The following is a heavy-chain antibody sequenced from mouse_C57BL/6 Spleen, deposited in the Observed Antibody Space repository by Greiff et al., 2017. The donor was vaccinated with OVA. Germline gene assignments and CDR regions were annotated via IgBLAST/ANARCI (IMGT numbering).Heavy chain of an antibody. D-gene: IGHD2-4*01. Sequence: VQLQQSGPGLVKPSQSLSLTCSVTGYSITSGYYWNWIRQFPGNKLEWMGYISYDGSNNYNPSLKNRISITRDTSKNQFFLKLNSVTTEDTATYYCARRDYDYWYFDVWGTGTTVTVSS. J-gene: IGHJ1*03. CDR2: ISYDGSN. CDR1: GYSITSGYY. CDR3: ARRDYDYWYFDV. V-gene: IGHV3-6*01.